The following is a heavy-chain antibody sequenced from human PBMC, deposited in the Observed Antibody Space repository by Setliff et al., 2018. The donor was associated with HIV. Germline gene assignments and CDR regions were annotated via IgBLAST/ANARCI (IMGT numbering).Heavy chain of an antibody. CDR3: SRGGGITWRSYSFDY. CDR1: GESFSDYY. J-gene: IGHJ4*01. D-gene: IGHD3-10*01. CDR2: INHSEST. V-gene: IGHV4-34*01. Sequence: PSETLSLTCAVYGESFSDYYWSWIRQPPGKGLEWIGEINHSESTNYNPSLKSRVTVSVDTSKKQFSLRLSSVSAADTALYYFSRGGGITWRSYSFDYWGHGTLVTVSS.